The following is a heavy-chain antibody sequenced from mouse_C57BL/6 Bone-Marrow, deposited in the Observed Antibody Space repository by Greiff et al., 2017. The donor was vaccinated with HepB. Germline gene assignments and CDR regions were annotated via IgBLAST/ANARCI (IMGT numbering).Heavy chain of an antibody. CDR2: SRNKANDYTT. Sequence: EVKLVESGGGLVQSGRSLRLSCATSGFTFSDFYMEWVRQAPGKGLEWIAASRNKANDYTTEYSASVKGRFIVSRDTSQSILYLQMNALRAEDTAIYYCARDAPGYGNYPSYWYFDVWGTGTTVTVSS. CDR3: ARDAPGYGNYPSYWYFDV. CDR1: GFTFSDFY. D-gene: IGHD2-1*01. J-gene: IGHJ1*03. V-gene: IGHV7-1*01.